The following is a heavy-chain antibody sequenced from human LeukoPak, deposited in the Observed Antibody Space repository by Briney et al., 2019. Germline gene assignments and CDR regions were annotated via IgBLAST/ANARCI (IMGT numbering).Heavy chain of an antibody. J-gene: IGHJ4*02. CDR1: GYTVTGYY. D-gene: IGHD5-18*01. CDR2: INPNSGGT. V-gene: IGHV1-2*02. CDR3: ARDRPGYSYGGRGIDY. Sequence: GASVKVSCKASGYTVTGYYMHWVRQAPGQGLEWMGWINPNSGGTNYAQKFQGRVTMTRDTSISTAYMELSRLRSDDTAVYYCARDRPGYSYGGRGIDYWGQGTLVTVSS.